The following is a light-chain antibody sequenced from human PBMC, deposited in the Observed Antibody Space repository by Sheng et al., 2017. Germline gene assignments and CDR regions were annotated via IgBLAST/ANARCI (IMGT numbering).Light chain of an antibody. V-gene: IGKV3-15*01. Sequence: EIVMTQSPATLSVSPGERATLSCRASQSVSSNLAWYQQKPGQAPRLLIYGASTRATGIPARFSGSGSGTEFTLTISSLQSEDFAVYYCQQYETSPYTFGQGTQLEI. CDR2: GAS. CDR1: QSVSSN. J-gene: IGKJ2*01. CDR3: QQYETSPYT.